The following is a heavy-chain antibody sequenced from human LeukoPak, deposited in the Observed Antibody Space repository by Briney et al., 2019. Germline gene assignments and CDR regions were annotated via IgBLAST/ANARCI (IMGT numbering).Heavy chain of an antibody. Sequence: SETLSLTCNVSGDSVTSDNFYWAWIRQPPGKGLEWIGTIYYSGSTYYNPSLTSRVTISVDTSKNQFSLKLSSVTAADTAVYYCARHKDYYYSYMDVWGKGTTVTISS. CDR2: IYYSGST. CDR1: GDSVTSDNFY. CDR3: ARHKDYYYSYMDV. V-gene: IGHV4-39*01. J-gene: IGHJ6*03.